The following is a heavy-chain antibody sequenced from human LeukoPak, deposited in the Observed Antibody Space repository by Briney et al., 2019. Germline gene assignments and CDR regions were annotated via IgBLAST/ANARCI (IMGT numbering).Heavy chain of an antibody. D-gene: IGHD3-16*02. Sequence: PGGSLRLSCAASGFTFSSYSMNWVRQAPGKGLEWVSSISSSSSYIYYADSVKGRFTISRDNAKNSLYLQMNSLRAEDTAVYYCARLGSGPYDYVWGSYHPYYFDYWGQGTLVTVSS. CDR2: ISSSSSYI. CDR1: GFTFSSYS. V-gene: IGHV3-21*01. CDR3: ARLGSGPYDYVWGSYHPYYFDY. J-gene: IGHJ4*02.